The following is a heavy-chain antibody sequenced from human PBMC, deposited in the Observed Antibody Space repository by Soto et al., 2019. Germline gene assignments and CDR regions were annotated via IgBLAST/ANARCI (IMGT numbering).Heavy chain of an antibody. CDR3: ASHYDMWSGYLSPVDY. V-gene: IGHV3-11*01. CDR2: IDTSGTKI. J-gene: IGHJ4*02. CDR1: GYTFSDYY. D-gene: IGHD3-3*01. Sequence: QVQLVESGGDLVKPGGSLRLSCAASGYTFSDYYMSWIRQAPGKGLEWISYIDTSGTKIYYADSVKGRFTITRDNAKNSLYLEMTSLRDEDTAVYYCASHYDMWSGYLSPVDYWCQGTLVTVSS.